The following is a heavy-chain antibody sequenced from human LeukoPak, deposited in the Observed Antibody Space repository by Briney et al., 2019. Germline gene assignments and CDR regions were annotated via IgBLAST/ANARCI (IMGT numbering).Heavy chain of an antibody. J-gene: IGHJ6*02. CDR2: INHSGST. CDR1: GFTFSSYS. CDR3: ARGPNGSGYYTVRSSYYYYYGMDV. Sequence: KSGGSLRLSCAASGFTFSSYSMNWIRQPPGKGLEWIGEINHSGSTNYNPSLKSRVTISVDTSKNQFSLKLSSVTAADTAVYYCARGPNGSGYYTVRSSYYYYYGMDVWGQGTTVTVSS. D-gene: IGHD3-3*01. V-gene: IGHV4-34*01.